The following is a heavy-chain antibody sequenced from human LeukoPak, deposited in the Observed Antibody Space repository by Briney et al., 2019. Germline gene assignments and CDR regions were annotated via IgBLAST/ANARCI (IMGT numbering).Heavy chain of an antibody. V-gene: IGHV3-7*01. Sequence: GGSLRLSCAASGFTFSTYRMNWVRQAPGKGLEWVANIKQDGSEKHYVDSVKGRFTISRDNAKNSLYLQMSSLRAEDTAVYYCTRVEETATTAAIIRKYSYYYYYYMDVWGKGNTVTVSS. J-gene: IGHJ6*03. CDR2: IKQDGSEK. CDR3: TRVEETATTAAIIRKYSYYYYYYMDV. D-gene: IGHD4-11*01. CDR1: GFTFSTYR.